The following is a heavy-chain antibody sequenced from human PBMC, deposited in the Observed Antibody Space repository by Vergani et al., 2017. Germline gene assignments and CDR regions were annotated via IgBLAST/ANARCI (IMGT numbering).Heavy chain of an antibody. CDR3: ARDTQSHYYLGMDG. V-gene: IGHV4-61*10. J-gene: IGHJ6*04. Sequence: QVQLQESGPGLVKPSETLSLTCTISGGFVSSDSYYWNWVRQPAGKGLEWIGYIYYSGSTNYNPSLKSRVTISIDTSKNQFSLKLSSVTAADTAVYYCARDTQSHYYLGMDGWGEETTVTVSS. CDR2: IYYSGST. D-gene: IGHD4-11*01. CDR1: GGFVSSDSYY.